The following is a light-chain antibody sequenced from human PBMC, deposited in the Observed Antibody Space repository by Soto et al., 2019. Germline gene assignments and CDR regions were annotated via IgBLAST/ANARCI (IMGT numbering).Light chain of an antibody. CDR1: QSVSSN. Sequence: IVMTQSPATLSVSPGERVTLSCRASQSVSSNLAWYHQKPGQAPRVLIYGASTRATGVPARFSGSGSGTEFTLTISGLQSVDFAVYYCQQYNSWLTFGGGAKVEIK. V-gene: IGKV3-15*01. CDR2: GAS. J-gene: IGKJ4*01. CDR3: QQYNSWLT.